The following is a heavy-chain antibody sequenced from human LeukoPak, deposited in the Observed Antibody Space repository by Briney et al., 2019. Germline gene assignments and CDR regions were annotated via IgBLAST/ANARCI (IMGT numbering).Heavy chain of an antibody. CDR2: VSAYNGNT. CDR1: GYTFTSYG. J-gene: IGHJ6*03. Sequence: GASVKVSCKASGYTFTSYGISWVRQAPGQGLEWMGWVSAYNGNTNYAQKLQGRVTMTTDTSTSTAYMELRSLRSDDTAVYYCARRIGRNYYYYYMDVWGKGTTVTISS. D-gene: IGHD3/OR15-3a*01. V-gene: IGHV1-18*01. CDR3: ARRIGRNYYYYYMDV.